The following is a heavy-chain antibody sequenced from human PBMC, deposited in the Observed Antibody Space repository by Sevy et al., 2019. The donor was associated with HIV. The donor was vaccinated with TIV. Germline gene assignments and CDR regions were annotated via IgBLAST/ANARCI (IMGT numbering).Heavy chain of an antibody. CDR1: GYTFTGYY. D-gene: IGHD4-4*01. CDR3: ARELIWDMTTPPYYYYFGMDV. CDR2: INPNSGGT. V-gene: IGHV1-2*02. Sequence: ASVKVSCKASGYTFTGYYMHWVRQAPGQGLEWMGWINPNSGGTNYAQKFQGRVTMTRDTSISTAYMELSRLRSDDTAVYYCARELIWDMTTPPYYYYFGMDVWGQGTTVTVSS. J-gene: IGHJ6*02.